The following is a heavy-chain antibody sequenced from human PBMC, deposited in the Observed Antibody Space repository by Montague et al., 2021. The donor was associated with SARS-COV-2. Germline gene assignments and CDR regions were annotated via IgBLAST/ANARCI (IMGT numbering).Heavy chain of an antibody. CDR2: MYETGNM. V-gene: IGHV4-4*09. D-gene: IGHD2/OR15-2a*01. Sequence: SETLSLTCTVSSGSLSNYYWSWIRQSPDKGLEWIGYMYETGNMIYNPSLRSRVSNSADTSKSQFSLRLTSVTAADSARYYCARNMAYWGQGVLVTV. CDR3: ARNMAY. J-gene: IGHJ4*02. CDR1: SGSLSNYY.